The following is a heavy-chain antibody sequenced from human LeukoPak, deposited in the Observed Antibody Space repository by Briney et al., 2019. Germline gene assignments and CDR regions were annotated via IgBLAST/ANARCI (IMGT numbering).Heavy chain of an antibody. D-gene: IGHD3-22*01. J-gene: IGHJ4*02. V-gene: IGHV3-64*01. CDR3: ARDYYYYDSSGCLDY. CDR1: GFTFSSYA. Sequence: PGGSLRLSCAASGFTFSSYAMHWVRQAPGKGLEYVSAISSNGGSTYYANSVKGRFTISRDNSKNTLYLQMGSLRAEDMAVYYCARDYYYYDSSGCLDYWGQRTLVTVSS. CDR2: ISSNGGST.